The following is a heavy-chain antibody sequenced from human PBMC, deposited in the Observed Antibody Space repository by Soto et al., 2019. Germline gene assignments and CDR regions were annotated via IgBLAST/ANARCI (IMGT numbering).Heavy chain of an antibody. CDR3: ARVTNWGGYDAFDI. D-gene: IGHD7-27*01. CDR2: IYYSGST. CDR1: GGSISSGGYY. J-gene: IGHJ3*02. V-gene: IGHV4-31*03. Sequence: SETLSLTCTVSGGSISSGGYYWSWIRQHPGKGLEWIGYIYYSGSTYYNPSLKSRVTISVDTSKNQFSLKLSSVTAADTAMYYCARVTNWGGYDAFDIWGQGTMVTVSS.